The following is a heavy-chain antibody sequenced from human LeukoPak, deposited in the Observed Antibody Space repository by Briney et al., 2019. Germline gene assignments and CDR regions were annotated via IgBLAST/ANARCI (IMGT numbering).Heavy chain of an antibody. V-gene: IGHV1-69*05. J-gene: IGHJ4*02. D-gene: IGHD6-6*01. Sequence: SVKVSCKASGGTFSSYAVSWVRQAPGQGLEWMGGIIPIFGTANYAQKFQGRVTITTDESTSTAYMELSSLRSEDTAVYYCARDVAYSSSSPEDDYWGQGTLVTASS. CDR3: ARDVAYSSSSPEDDY. CDR1: GGTFSSYA. CDR2: IIPIFGTA.